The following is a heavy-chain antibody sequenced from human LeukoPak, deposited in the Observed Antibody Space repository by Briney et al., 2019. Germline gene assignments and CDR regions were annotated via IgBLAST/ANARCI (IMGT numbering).Heavy chain of an antibody. CDR1: GYTFTGYC. V-gene: IGHV1-2*06. CDR3: ARDYDITIFGVAYYFDY. D-gene: IGHD3-3*01. J-gene: IGHJ4*02. Sequence: ASVKVSCKASGYTFTGYCMHWVRQAPGQGLEWMGRINPNSGGTNYAQKFQGRVTMTRDTSISTAYMELSRLRSDDTAVYYCARDYDITIFGVAYYFDYWGQGTLVTVSS. CDR2: INPNSGGT.